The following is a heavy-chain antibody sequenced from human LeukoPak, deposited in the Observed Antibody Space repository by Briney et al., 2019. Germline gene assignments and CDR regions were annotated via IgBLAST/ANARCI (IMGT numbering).Heavy chain of an antibody. CDR2: IYHSGTT. Sequence: PSETLSLTCTVSGGSMSSYYWSWIRQPPGKGLEWIGYIYHSGTTNYNPSLKSRVTISVDKSKKQCSLKLNSVTAADTAVYYCARAPGVGGGPVAGTNWFDPWGQGTLVTVSS. J-gene: IGHJ5*02. V-gene: IGHV4-59*01. D-gene: IGHD6-19*01. CDR3: ARAPGVGGGPVAGTNWFDP. CDR1: GGSMSSYY.